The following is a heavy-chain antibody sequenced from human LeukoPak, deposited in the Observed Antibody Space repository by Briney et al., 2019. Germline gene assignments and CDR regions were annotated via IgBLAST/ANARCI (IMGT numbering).Heavy chain of an antibody. D-gene: IGHD2-2*01. CDR2: IYTSGST. CDR1: GGSISSSSYY. Sequence: SETLSLTCTVSGGSISSSSYYWSWIRQPAGKGLEWIGRIYTSGSTNYNPSLKSRVTISVDTSKNQFSLKLSSVTAADTAVYYCARGSLPILNYCSSTSCRWWGWFDPWGQGTLVTVSS. V-gene: IGHV4-61*02. J-gene: IGHJ5*02. CDR3: ARGSLPILNYCSSTSCRWWGWFDP.